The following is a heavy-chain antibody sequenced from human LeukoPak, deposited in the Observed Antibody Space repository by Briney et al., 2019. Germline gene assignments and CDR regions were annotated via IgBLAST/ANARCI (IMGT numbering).Heavy chain of an antibody. CDR1: GYTFTSYD. CDR3: ARVGYTGTWYSSPPFDY. J-gene: IGHJ4*02. Sequence: PLASVKVSCKASGYTFTSYDINWVRQATGQGLEWMGWMNPNSGNTGYAQKFQGRVTITRNTSISTAYMELSSLRSEDTAVYYCARVGYTGTWYSSPPFDYWGQGTLVTVAS. V-gene: IGHV1-8*03. CDR2: MNPNSGNT. D-gene: IGHD6-13*01.